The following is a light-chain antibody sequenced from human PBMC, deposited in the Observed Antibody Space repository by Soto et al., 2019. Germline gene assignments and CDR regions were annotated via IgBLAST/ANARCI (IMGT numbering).Light chain of an antibody. CDR2: GAS. CDR3: QQDGSSPPLT. J-gene: IGKJ4*01. V-gene: IGKV3-20*01. Sequence: EIVLTQSPGTLSLSPGERATLSCRASQSVSSSHLAWYQQKPGQAPRLLIYGASSRATGIPDRFSGSGSGTDFTLTISRLEPEDFVVYYCQQDGSSPPLTFGGGTKVEIK. CDR1: QSVSSSH.